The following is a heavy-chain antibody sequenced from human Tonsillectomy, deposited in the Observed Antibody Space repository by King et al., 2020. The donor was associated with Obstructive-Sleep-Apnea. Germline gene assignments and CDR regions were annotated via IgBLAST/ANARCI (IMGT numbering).Heavy chain of an antibody. J-gene: IGHJ4*02. CDR2: VYYNGRS. Sequence: QLQESGPGLVKPSETLSLACTVSGDSISTNSYYWAWIRQPPGKGLEWIGIVYYNGRSHYNPSLKSRVTISLDTSKNQFSLNLNSVTAADTAIYYCARELAVVFTPYYFDYWGQGALVTVSS. V-gene: IGHV4-39*07. CDR3: ARELAVVFTPYYFDY. CDR1: GDSISTNSYY. D-gene: IGHD3-3*02.